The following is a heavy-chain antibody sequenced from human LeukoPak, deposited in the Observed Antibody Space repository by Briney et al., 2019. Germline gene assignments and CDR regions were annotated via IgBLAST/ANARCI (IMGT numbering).Heavy chain of an antibody. CDR3: ARGGTGNFDP. Sequence: SGTLSLTCAVSGDSISSGHWWTWIRPPPGKGLEWIGEIYHSGSTNYNPSLKSRVTISVDNSKNQFSLNLSSVTAADTAVYYCARGGTGNFDPWGQGTLVTVSS. J-gene: IGHJ5*02. CDR1: GDSISSGHW. V-gene: IGHV4-4*02. CDR2: IYHSGST. D-gene: IGHD3-16*01.